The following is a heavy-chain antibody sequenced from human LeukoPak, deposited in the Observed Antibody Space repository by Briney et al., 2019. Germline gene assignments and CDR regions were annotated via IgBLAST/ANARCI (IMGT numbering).Heavy chain of an antibody. CDR3: ARLTGGGYTGNFDS. Sequence: SETLSLTCTVSGGSISSYYWRWVRQPPAPGQEYIGYSSYRGSTHYNPSVKSRVTISVDTPKNQFSLKLSSVTAADTAVYHCARLTGGGYTGNFDSWGQGTLVTVSS. CDR1: GGSISSYY. CDR2: SSYRGST. J-gene: IGHJ4*02. V-gene: IGHV4-59*08. D-gene: IGHD1-14*01.